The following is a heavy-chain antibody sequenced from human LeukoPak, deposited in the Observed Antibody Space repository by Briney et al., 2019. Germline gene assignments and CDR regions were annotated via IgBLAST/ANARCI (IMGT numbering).Heavy chain of an antibody. Sequence: SETLSLTCTVSGGSISSGSYYWGWIRQPPGKGLEWIGSIYHSGSTYYNPSLESRVTLSVDTSKNQFSLRLSSVTATDTAVYYCARQGSYYRFDYWGQGTLVTISS. D-gene: IGHD1-26*01. CDR3: ARQGSYYRFDY. V-gene: IGHV4-39*01. CDR1: GGSISSGSYY. CDR2: IYHSGST. J-gene: IGHJ4*02.